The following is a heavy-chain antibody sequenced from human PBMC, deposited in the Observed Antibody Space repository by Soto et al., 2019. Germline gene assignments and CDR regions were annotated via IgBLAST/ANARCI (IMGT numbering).Heavy chain of an antibody. J-gene: IGHJ3*02. CDR2: IYHSGMT. CDR3: AKVRWELHDAFDI. CDR1: GGSISTGGYY. V-gene: IGHV4-31*03. Sequence: QVQLQESGPGLVKPSQTLSLTCTVSGGSISTGGYYWSWIRQHPGRGLEWIGYIYHSGMTFSNPSLQSRVAISIDTSENQFSLKLSSVTAADTAVYYCAKVRWELHDAFDIWGHGTMVSVSS. D-gene: IGHD4-17*01.